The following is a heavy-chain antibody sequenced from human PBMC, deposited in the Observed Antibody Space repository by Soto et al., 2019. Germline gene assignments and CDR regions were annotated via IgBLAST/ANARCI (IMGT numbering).Heavy chain of an antibody. CDR3: AKVGETITVFGVETRYYYHGMDV. D-gene: IGHD3-3*01. CDR2: INDNGAKT. CDR1: GFTFSSCA. J-gene: IGHJ6*02. Sequence: GGSLRLSCAASGFTFSSCAMSWVRQAPGKGLEWVSAINDNGAKTYYADSVKGRFTISRDNSKDTLYLQMNSLRAEDTAVYYCAKVGETITVFGVETRYYYHGMDVWGQGTTVTVSS. V-gene: IGHV3-23*01.